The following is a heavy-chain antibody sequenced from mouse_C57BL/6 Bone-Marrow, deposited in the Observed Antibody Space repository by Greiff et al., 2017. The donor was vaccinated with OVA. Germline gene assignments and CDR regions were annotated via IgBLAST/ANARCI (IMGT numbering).Heavy chain of an antibody. CDR3: AIFYDYDVKFAY. Sequence: VQLKESGGGLVKPGGSLKLSCAASGFTFSDYGMHWVRQAPEKGLAWVAYISSGSSTIYYADTVNGRFTISRDNANNTLFLQMPSLRSEDTAMYYCAIFYDYDVKFAYWGQGTLVTVSA. J-gene: IGHJ3*01. V-gene: IGHV5-17*01. CDR1: GFTFSDYG. CDR2: ISSGSSTI. D-gene: IGHD2-4*01.